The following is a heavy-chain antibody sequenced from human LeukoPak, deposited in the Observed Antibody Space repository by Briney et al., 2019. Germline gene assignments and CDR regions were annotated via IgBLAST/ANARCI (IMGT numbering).Heavy chain of an antibody. CDR2: INSYSTNI. CDR1: GFTFSTYS. J-gene: IGHJ4*02. V-gene: IGHV3-21*04. CDR3: AKDRAKNWNYALDY. D-gene: IGHD1-7*01. Sequence: PGGSLRLSCAASGFTFSTYSMNWVRQAPGKGLEGGSSINSYSTNIYYADSVKGQFTISRDNAKNSLYLQMNSLRAEDTAVYYCAKDRAKNWNYALDYWGQGTLVTVSS.